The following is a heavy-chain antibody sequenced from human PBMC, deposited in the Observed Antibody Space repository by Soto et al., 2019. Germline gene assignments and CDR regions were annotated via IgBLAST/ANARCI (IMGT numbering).Heavy chain of an antibody. V-gene: IGHV1-18*01. Sequence: ASVKVSCKASGYTFTSYGISWVRQAPGQGLEWMGWISAYNGNTNYAQKLQGRVTMTTDTSTSTAYMELRSLRSDDTAVYYCARDVVWFGELSRSGGYYYYYMDVWGKGTTVTVSS. CDR2: ISAYNGNT. CDR1: GYTFTSYG. D-gene: IGHD3-10*01. CDR3: ARDVVWFGELSRSGGYYYYYMDV. J-gene: IGHJ6*03.